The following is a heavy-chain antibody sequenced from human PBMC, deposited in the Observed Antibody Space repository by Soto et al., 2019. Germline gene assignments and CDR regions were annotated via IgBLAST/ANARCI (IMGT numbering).Heavy chain of an antibody. D-gene: IGHD3-22*01. CDR1: GFPFSIYG. V-gene: IGHV3-30*18. CDR3: AKDRYDSSGSHGY. CDR2: ISYDGSNK. Sequence: GGSLRLSCAASGFPFSIYGMHLVRQSPGKGLEWVAVISYDGSNKYYADSVKGRFTISRDNSKNTLYLQMNSLRAGDTAVYYCAKDRYDSSGSHGYWGQGTLVTVSS. J-gene: IGHJ4*02.